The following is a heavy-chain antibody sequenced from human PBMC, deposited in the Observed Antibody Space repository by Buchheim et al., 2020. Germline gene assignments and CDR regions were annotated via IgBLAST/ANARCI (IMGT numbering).Heavy chain of an antibody. Sequence: QVQLVESGGGVVQPGRSLRLSCAASGFTFSSYGMHWVRQAPGKGLEWVAVISYDGSNKYYADSVKGRFTISRDNSKNTLYLQMNSLRDEDTAVYYCARDHDSSGYYYYGMDVWGQGTT. CDR2: ISYDGSNK. J-gene: IGHJ6*02. CDR1: GFTFSSYG. D-gene: IGHD3-22*01. CDR3: ARDHDSSGYYYYGMDV. V-gene: IGHV3-30*03.